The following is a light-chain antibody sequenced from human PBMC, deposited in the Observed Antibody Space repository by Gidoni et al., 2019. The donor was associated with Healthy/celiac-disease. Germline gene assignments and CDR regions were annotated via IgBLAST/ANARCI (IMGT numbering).Light chain of an antibody. CDR2: QDS. J-gene: IGLJ2*01. CDR1: KLVDKY. CDR3: QAWDSSTVV. Sequence: SYELTQPPSVSVSPGQTASITCSGDKLVDKYACWYQQKPGQSPVLVIYQDSKLPSGIPERFSGSNSGNTATLTISGTQAMDEADYYCQAWDSSTVVFGGGTKLTVL. V-gene: IGLV3-1*01.